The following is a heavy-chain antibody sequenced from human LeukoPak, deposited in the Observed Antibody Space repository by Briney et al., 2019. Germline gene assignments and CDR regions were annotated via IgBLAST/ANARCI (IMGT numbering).Heavy chain of an antibody. CDR1: GFTLNSYA. D-gene: IGHD3-10*01. J-gene: IGHJ3*02. CDR3: AKDMVRGVPPLDAFDI. V-gene: IGHV3-23*01. CDR2: ISASGGRT. Sequence: GGFLRLSCAASGFTLNSYAMNWVRHPPPNGPAWVSAISASGGRTYYADSVKGRFTIARDNSQNTLYLQMNSLRAEDTAVYYCAKDMVRGVPPLDAFDIWGQGTMVTVSS.